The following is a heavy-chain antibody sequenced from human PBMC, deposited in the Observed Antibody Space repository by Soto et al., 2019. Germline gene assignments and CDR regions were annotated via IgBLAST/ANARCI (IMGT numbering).Heavy chain of an antibody. Sequence: SLTCAVYGGSFSGYYWSWIRQPPGKGLEWIGEINHSGSTNYNPSLKSRVTISVDTSKNQFSLKLSSVTAADTAVYYCARAPQVLAASPFDYWGQGTLVTVSS. V-gene: IGHV4-34*01. J-gene: IGHJ4*02. CDR2: INHSGST. CDR1: GGSFSGYY. CDR3: ARAPQVLAASPFDY. D-gene: IGHD6-13*01.